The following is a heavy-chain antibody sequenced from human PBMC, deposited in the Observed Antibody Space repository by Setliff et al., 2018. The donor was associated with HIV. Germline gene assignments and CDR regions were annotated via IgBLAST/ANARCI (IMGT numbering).Heavy chain of an antibody. CDR2: VYYSGNT. CDR3: ARSKTFYDFWGGYYTHGAFKI. CDR1: GGSISSSSYF. Sequence: SETLSLTCTVSGGSISSSSYFWGWIRQPPGKGLEWIGSVYYSGNTYYNPSLKSRVTISVDTSKNQFSLKLSSVTAADTAVYYCARSKTFYDFWGGYYTHGAFKIWGLGTMVTVSS. J-gene: IGHJ3*02. D-gene: IGHD3-3*01. V-gene: IGHV4-39*01.